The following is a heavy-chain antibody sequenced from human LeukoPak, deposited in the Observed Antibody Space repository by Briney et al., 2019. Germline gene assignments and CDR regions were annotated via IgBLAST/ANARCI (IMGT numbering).Heavy chain of an antibody. J-gene: IGHJ3*02. Sequence: GGSLRLSCAASGFTFSSYAMHWVRQAPGKGLEWVAVISYDGSNKYYADSVKGRFTISRDNSKNTLYLQMNSLRAEDTAVYYCARRIAARSFYGAFDIWGQGTMVTVSS. CDR2: ISYDGSNK. CDR3: ARRIAARSFYGAFDI. D-gene: IGHD6-6*01. V-gene: IGHV3-30*04. CDR1: GFTFSSYA.